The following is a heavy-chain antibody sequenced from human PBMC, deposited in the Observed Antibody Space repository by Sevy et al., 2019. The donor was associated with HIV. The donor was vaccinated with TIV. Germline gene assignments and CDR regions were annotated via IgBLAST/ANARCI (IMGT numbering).Heavy chain of an antibody. Sequence: GSLRLSCAASGFTFSSYWMHWVRQVPGKGLVWVSHINSDGSSTNYADSVKGRFTISRDYAKNTLYLQMNSLSAEDTAVYYCAREGYEDAFDMWGQGTMVTVSS. CDR1: GFTFSSYW. J-gene: IGHJ3*02. CDR3: AREGYEDAFDM. CDR2: INSDGSST. D-gene: IGHD6-13*01. V-gene: IGHV3-74*01.